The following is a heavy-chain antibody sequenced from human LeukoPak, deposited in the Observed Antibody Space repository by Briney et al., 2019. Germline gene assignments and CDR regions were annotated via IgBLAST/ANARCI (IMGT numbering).Heavy chain of an antibody. V-gene: IGHV4-31*03. D-gene: IGHD3-22*01. CDR2: IYYSGST. Sequence: PSETLSLTCTVSGGSISSGGYYWSWIRQHPGKGLEWIGYIYYSGSTYYNPSLKSRVTISVDTSKNQFSLKLSSVTAADTAVYYCARDSRTYDSSGYYRYYYYYYGMDVWGQGTTVTVSS. CDR3: ARDSRTYDSSGYYRYYYYYYGMDV. J-gene: IGHJ6*02. CDR1: GGSISSGGYY.